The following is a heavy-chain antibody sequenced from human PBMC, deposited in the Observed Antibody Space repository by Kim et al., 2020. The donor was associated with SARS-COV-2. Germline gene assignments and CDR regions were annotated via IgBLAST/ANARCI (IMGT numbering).Heavy chain of an antibody. V-gene: IGHV4-39*01. CDR1: GGSISSSSYY. Sequence: SETLSLTCTVSGGSISSSSYYWGWIRQPPGKGLEWIGSIYYSGSTYYNPSLKSRVTISVDTSKNQFSLKLSSVTAADTAVYYCARHDIAAAGFDYWGQGT. D-gene: IGHD6-13*01. J-gene: IGHJ4*02. CDR2: IYYSGST. CDR3: ARHDIAAAGFDY.